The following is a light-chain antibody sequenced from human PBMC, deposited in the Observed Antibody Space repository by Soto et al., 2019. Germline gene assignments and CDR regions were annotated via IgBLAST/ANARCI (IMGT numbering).Light chain of an antibody. V-gene: IGLV1-40*01. CDR1: SSNIGAGYD. CDR3: QSYDSSLSEVV. Sequence: QSVLTQPPSVSGAPGQRVTISCTGSSSNIGAGYDVHWYQQLPGTAPKLLIYGNSNRPSGVPDRFSGSKSGTSASLAITGLQAEDEADYYCQSYDSSLSEVVFGGGTKVTFL. J-gene: IGLJ2*01. CDR2: GNS.